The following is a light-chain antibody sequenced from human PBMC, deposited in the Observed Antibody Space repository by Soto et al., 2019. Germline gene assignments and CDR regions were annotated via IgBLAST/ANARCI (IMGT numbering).Light chain of an antibody. V-gene: IGKV1-39*01. CDR3: QQSYSTPYT. J-gene: IGKJ2*01. CDR2: AAS. CDR1: QSISSF. Sequence: DIPMAQSPSSLSASVGDRVTITCRASQSISSFLIWYQHKPGKAPKLLIYAASNLESGVTSRFSGSGSGTDLTLTISSLQPEDFATYYCQQSYSTPYTFGQGTKLEIK.